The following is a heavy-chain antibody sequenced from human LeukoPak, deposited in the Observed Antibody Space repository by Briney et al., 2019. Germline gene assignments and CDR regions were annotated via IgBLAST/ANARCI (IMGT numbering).Heavy chain of an antibody. J-gene: IGHJ4*02. CDR2: IYYSGST. D-gene: IGHD3-10*01. CDR3: IAGFGHYYFDY. V-gene: IGHV4-30-4*01. CDR1: GGSISSGDYC. Sequence: SETLSLTCTVSGGSISSGDYCWSWIRQPPGKGLEWIGYIYYSGSTYYNPSLKSRVTISVDTSKNQFSLELSSVTAADTAVYYCIAGFGHYYFDYWGQGTLVTVSS.